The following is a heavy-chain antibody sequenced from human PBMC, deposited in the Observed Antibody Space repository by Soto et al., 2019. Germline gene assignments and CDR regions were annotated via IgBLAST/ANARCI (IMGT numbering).Heavy chain of an antibody. V-gene: IGHV5-51*01. J-gene: IGHJ4*01. Sequence: GKGLEWSGIIYPGDSDTRYSPSFQGQVTISADKSISTAYLQWSSLKASDTAMYYCARHTTAAGGSNLVFWFHGTLVPVS. CDR2: IYPGDSDT. CDR3: ARHTTAAGGSNLVF. D-gene: IGHD6-13*01.